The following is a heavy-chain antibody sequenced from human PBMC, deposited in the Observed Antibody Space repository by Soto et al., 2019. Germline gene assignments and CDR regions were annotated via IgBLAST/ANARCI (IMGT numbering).Heavy chain of an antibody. CDR2: IYYSGST. J-gene: IGHJ6*03. CDR1: GGSISSYY. D-gene: IGHD6-13*01. CDR3: ARANTAAGIYYYYYYYMDV. Sequence: SSETLSLTCTVSGGSISSYYWSWIRQPPGKGLEWIGYIYYSGSTNYNPSLKSRVTISVDTSKNQFSLKLSSVTAADTAVYYCARANTAAGIYYYYYYYMDVWGKGTTVTVSS. V-gene: IGHV4-59*01.